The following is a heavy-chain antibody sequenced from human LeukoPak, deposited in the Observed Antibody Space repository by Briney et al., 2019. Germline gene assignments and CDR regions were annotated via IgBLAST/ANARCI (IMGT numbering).Heavy chain of an antibody. CDR3: ARDGDSDWLLYYYYGMDV. CDR1: GYTFTSYG. V-gene: IGHV1-18*01. CDR2: ISAYNGNT. Sequence: ASVKVSCKASGYTFTSYGISWVRQAPGQGLEWMGWISAYNGNTNYAQKLQGRVTMTTDTSTSTAYMELRSLRSDDTAVYYCARDGDSDWLLYYYYGMDVWGQGTTVTVSS. D-gene: IGHD3-9*01. J-gene: IGHJ6*02.